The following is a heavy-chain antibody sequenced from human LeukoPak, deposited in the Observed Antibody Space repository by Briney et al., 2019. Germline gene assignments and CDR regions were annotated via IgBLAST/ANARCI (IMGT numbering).Heavy chain of an antibody. D-gene: IGHD6-6*01. V-gene: IGHV1-24*01. J-gene: IGHJ4*02. CDR2: FDPEDGET. CDR1: GYTLTGLS. CDR3: ARDLIFNIAARPEGALSDGLGQDY. Sequence: ASVKVSCKVSGYTLTGLSMHWVRQAPGKGLEWMGGFDPEDGETIYAQKFQGRVTITADESTSTAYMELSSLRAEDTAVYYCARDLIFNIAARPEGALSDGLGQDYWGQGTLVTVSS.